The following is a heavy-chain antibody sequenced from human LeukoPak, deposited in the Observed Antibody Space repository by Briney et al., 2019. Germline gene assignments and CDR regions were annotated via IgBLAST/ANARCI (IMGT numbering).Heavy chain of an antibody. D-gene: IGHD5-12*01. Sequence: ASVKVSCKASGYTFSDYYVHWVRQAPGQGLEWVAWINPNGGGTLYEQTFQGRVTVTRDTSINTVYMELSRLRSDDTAVYYCVRDRARVLDYWGQGTLVTVSS. CDR2: INPNGGGT. J-gene: IGHJ4*02. CDR1: GYTFSDYY. CDR3: VRDRARVLDY. V-gene: IGHV1-2*02.